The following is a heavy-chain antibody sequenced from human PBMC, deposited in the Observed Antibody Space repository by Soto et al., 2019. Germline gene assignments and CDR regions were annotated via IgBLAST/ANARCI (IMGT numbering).Heavy chain of an antibody. CDR1: GGSISSSNW. CDR3: ARSSGYWEGHYYYYYGMDV. Sequence: QVQLQASGPGLVKPSGTLSLTCAVSGGSISSSNWWSWVRQPPGKGLEWIGEIYHSGSTNYNPSLKSRVTISVDKSKDQFSLKLSSVTAADTAVYYCARSSGYWEGHYYYYYGMDVWGQGTTVTVSS. J-gene: IGHJ6*02. CDR2: IYHSGST. V-gene: IGHV4-4*02. D-gene: IGHD3-22*01.